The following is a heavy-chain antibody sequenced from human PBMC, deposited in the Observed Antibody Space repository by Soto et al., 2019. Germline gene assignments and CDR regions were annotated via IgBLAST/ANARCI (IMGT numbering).Heavy chain of an antibody. Sequence: QVQLQESGPGLVRPSETLSLTCTASGGSISGYYWSWIRQPPGKGLEWIGYIYYSGTTSYNPSLNSRVTISVDPSKNQFSLKVKSVTAADTAVYYCARESYYGSGATVVAYWGQGTLVTVSS. CDR2: IYYSGTT. D-gene: IGHD3-10*01. J-gene: IGHJ4*02. CDR3: ARESYYGSGATVVAY. CDR1: GGSISGYY. V-gene: IGHV4-59*01.